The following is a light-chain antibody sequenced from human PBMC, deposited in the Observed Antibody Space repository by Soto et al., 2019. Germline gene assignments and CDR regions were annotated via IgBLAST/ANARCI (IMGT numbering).Light chain of an antibody. CDR2: EVS. CDR3: SSYTGSNNLVI. J-gene: IGLJ2*01. CDR1: SSDVGGYNY. V-gene: IGLV2-8*01. Sequence: QSVLTQPPSASGSPGQSVTISCTGTSSDVGGYNYVSWYQQHPGKVPKVMIYEVSKRPSGVPDRFSGSKSGNTASLTVSGLQAEDEADYYCSSYTGSNNLVIFGGGTKLTVL.